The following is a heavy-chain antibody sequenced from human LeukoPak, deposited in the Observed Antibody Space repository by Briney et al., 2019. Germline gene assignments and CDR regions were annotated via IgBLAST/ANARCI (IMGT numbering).Heavy chain of an antibody. CDR2: INAGNGNT. V-gene: IGHV1-3*01. J-gene: IGHJ4*02. D-gene: IGHD4-17*01. Sequence: GASVKVSCKASGYTFTSYAMHWVRQAPGQRLEWMGWINAGNGNTKYSQEFQGRVTMTTDTSTSTAYMELRSLRSDDTAVYYCARVTQTDYDFDYWGQGTLVTVSS. CDR1: GYTFTSYA. CDR3: ARVTQTDYDFDY.